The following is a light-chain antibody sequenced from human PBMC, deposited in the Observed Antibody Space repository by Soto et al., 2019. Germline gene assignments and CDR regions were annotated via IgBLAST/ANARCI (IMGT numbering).Light chain of an antibody. CDR2: GAS. J-gene: IGKJ1*01. V-gene: IGKV3-15*01. CDR3: QQYNNWPPWT. CDR1: QSVSSS. Sequence: IVMTQSPATLSLSPGERATLSCRASQSVSSSLAWYQQKPDQAPRLLIYGASTRATGIPARFSGSGSGTEFTLTISSLQSEDFAVYYCQQYNNWPPWTFGQGTKVDIK.